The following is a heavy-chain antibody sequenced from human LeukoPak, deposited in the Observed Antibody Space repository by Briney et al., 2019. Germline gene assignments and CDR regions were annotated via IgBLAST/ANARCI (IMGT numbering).Heavy chain of an antibody. V-gene: IGHV4-39*01. CDR1: SGSLSGYY. D-gene: IGHD3-3*01. CDR2: IYSSGSA. Sequence: SETLSLTCAVYSGSLSGYYWGWIRQPPGKGLEWIGSIYSSGSAYYNPSLKSRVTISVDTSKNQFSLRLSSVTAADTAVYYCQSRYLEWLLEYWGQGTLVTVSS. CDR3: QSRYLEWLLEY. J-gene: IGHJ4*02.